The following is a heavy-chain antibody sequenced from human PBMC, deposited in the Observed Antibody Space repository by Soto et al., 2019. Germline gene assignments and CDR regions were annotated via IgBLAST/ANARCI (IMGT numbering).Heavy chain of an antibody. V-gene: IGHV3-66*01. Sequence: PGGSLRLSCAASGFTVSSNYMTWVRQAPGKGLEWVSVIYSGGSTNYADSVKGRFTISRDDSKNTLYLQMNSLRAEDTAVYYCAKVMTYYYDSSGYYYWFDPWGQGTLVTVSS. CDR2: IYSGGST. J-gene: IGHJ5*02. CDR1: GFTVSSNY. CDR3: AKVMTYYYDSSGYYYWFDP. D-gene: IGHD3-22*01.